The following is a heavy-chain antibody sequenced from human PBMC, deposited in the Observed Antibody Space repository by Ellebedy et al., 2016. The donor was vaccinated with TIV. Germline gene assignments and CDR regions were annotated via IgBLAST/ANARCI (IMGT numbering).Heavy chain of an antibody. CDR3: AKAYGGGDLDY. CDR2: ISGSGGNT. J-gene: IGHJ4*02. CDR1: GFTFTSYA. Sequence: GWSLRLSXAASGFTFTSYAMTWVRQAPGKGLEWLSAISGSGGNTYYADSVKGRFTISRDNSRNTLFLQMNSLRGDDTAVYYCAKAYGGGDLDYWGQGTLVTVSS. V-gene: IGHV3-23*01. D-gene: IGHD2-21*01.